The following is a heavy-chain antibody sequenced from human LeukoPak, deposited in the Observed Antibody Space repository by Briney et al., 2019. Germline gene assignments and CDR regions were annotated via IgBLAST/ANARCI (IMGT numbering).Heavy chain of an antibody. V-gene: IGHV4-59*01. J-gene: IGHJ6*02. Sequence: SRTLSLTCTVSGGSISSYYWSWIRQPPGKGLEWIGYIYYSGSTNYNPPLKRRVTITVDTSKKQLSLKLSSVTAADTAVYYCARVRRGINASYYYGMDVWGQGTTVTVSS. CDR2: IYYSGST. CDR1: GGSISSYY. CDR3: ARVRRGINASYYYGMDV. D-gene: IGHD2-15*01.